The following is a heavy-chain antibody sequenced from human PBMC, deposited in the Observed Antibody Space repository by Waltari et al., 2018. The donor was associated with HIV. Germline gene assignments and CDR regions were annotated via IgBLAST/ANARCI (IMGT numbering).Heavy chain of an antibody. CDR1: GFPFDDYG. D-gene: IGHD5-12*01. Sequence: EVQLVASGGGLVQHDRSLRLSCDASGFPFDDYGLHWVRQAPGKGLEWVSGISWNSGSLGYADSVKGRFTISRDNAKNSLYLQLNSLRAEDTAVYYCVKLKSSGYDFSYFDYWGQGTLVTVSS. V-gene: IGHV3-9*01. CDR2: ISWNSGSL. CDR3: VKLKSSGYDFSYFDY. J-gene: IGHJ4*02.